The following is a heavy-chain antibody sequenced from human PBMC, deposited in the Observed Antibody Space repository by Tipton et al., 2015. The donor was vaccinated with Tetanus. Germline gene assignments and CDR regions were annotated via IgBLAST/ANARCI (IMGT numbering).Heavy chain of an antibody. D-gene: IGHD6-6*01. V-gene: IGHV3-7*03. CDR1: GFTFNIFG. J-gene: IGHJ5*02. CDR3: ARDQGGGRVVRLNWFDP. Sequence: GSLRLSCAASGFTFNIFGMSWVRQAPGKGLEWVANIKEDGSEMYYADSVKGRFTISRDNARNSLSVHMNSLTAADTAVYYCARDQGGGRVVRLNWFDPWGPGTLVTVSS. CDR2: IKEDGSEM.